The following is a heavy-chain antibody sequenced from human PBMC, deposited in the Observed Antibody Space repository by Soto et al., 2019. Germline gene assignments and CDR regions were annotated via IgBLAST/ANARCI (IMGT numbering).Heavy chain of an antibody. V-gene: IGHV3-23*01. CDR3: AKDPYPVVVVPAANGMDV. J-gene: IGHJ6*02. D-gene: IGHD2-2*01. Sequence: VQLLESGGGLIQPGGSLRLSCAASGLTFSRYAMNWFRQAPGKGLEWASVISGGGGTSHYADSVKGRFTISRDNSKGILYLQMNSPRADDTAVYYCAKDPYPVVVVPAANGMDVWGQGTTVTVSS. CDR1: GLTFSRYA. CDR2: ISGGGGTS.